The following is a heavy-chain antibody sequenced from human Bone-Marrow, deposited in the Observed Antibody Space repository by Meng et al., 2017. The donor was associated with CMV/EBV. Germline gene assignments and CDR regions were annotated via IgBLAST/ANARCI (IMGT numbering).Heavy chain of an antibody. CDR2: IRQEGGEM. V-gene: IGHV3-7*04. J-gene: IGHJ4*02. CDR1: GFTFSTSW. Sequence: VQRVESGGGVVQPGGSLRLSCAASGFTFSTSWMSWVRQAPGKGLEWVANIRQEGGEMYYVDSVEGRFTISRDNAKNSLFLQMNSLRAEDTAIYYCARDRASGYTYGYDYWGQGTLVTVSS. CDR3: ARDRASGYTYGYDY. D-gene: IGHD5-18*01.